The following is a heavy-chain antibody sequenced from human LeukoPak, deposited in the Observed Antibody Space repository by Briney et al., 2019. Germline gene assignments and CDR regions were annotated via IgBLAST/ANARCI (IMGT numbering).Heavy chain of an antibody. D-gene: IGHD3-10*01. CDR1: GFTFDDYA. CDR2: ISWNSGSI. Sequence: PGRSLRLSCEASGFTFDDYAMHWVRQAPGKGLEGVAGISWNSGSIGYADSVKGRFTISRDNAKNSLYLQMNSLRAEDTALYYCAKTGSGSYYNADAFDIWGQGTMVTVSS. V-gene: IGHV3-9*01. CDR3: AKTGSGSYYNADAFDI. J-gene: IGHJ3*02.